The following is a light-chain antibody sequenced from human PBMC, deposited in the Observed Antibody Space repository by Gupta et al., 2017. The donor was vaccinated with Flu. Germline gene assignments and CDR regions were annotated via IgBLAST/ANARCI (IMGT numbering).Light chain of an antibody. CDR2: GNN. CDR3: AACDDSLSAWV. Sequence: QSVLTQPPSASGTPGQRATLSCSGSNSSFGSNFVYWYQQLPGTAPKLLIFGNNQRPSGIPDRFSGSKSGTSASLAINGLRSEDEADYYCAACDDSLSAWVFGGGTKLTVL. CDR1: NSSFGSNF. J-gene: IGLJ3*02. V-gene: IGLV1-47*01.